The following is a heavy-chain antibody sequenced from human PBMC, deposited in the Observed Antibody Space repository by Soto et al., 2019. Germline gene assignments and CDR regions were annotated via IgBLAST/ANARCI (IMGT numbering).Heavy chain of an antibody. Sequence: KTSETLSLTCSVSGGSIVDYYWSWIRQPPGKGLEWIGFIYYTGNTRYNPSLGSRVTISLDTSKNQFSLKLTSATAADTAFYYCARDVIRWELRGFFDPWGRGALVTVSS. D-gene: IGHD1-7*01. CDR1: GGSIVDYY. CDR3: ARDVIRWELRGFFDP. CDR2: IYYTGNT. J-gene: IGHJ5*02. V-gene: IGHV4-59*01.